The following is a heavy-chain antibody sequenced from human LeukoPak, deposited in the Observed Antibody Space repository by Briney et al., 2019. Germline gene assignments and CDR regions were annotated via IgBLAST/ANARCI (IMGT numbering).Heavy chain of an antibody. CDR3: ARDPYGSGSYYNTYNWFDP. J-gene: IGHJ5*02. CDR1: GYTFTSYY. CDR2: INPSGGST. Sequence: ASVKVSCKASGYTFTSYYMHWVRQAPGQGLEWMGIINPSGGSTSYAQKLQGRVTMATDTSTSTAYMELRSLRSDDTAVYYCARDPYGSGSYYNTYNWFDPWGQGTLVTVSS. D-gene: IGHD3-10*01. V-gene: IGHV1-46*01.